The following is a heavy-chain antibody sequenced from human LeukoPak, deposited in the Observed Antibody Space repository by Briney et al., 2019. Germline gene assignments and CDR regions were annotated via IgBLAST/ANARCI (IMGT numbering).Heavy chain of an antibody. V-gene: IGHV4-61*01. CDR2: IHYSGSA. CDR1: GGSFRSSSNY. J-gene: IGHJ4*02. Sequence: PSETLCLTCTVSGGSFRSSSNYWSWIRQPPGKGLEWIGYIHYSGSANYNPSLKSRVTISVDTSKTQFSLKLSSVTAADTAVYYCSRGNYGLPDYWGQGTLVTVSS. D-gene: IGHD1-7*01. CDR3: SRGNYGLPDY.